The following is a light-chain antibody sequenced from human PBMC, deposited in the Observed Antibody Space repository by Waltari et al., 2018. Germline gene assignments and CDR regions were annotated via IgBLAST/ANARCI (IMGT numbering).Light chain of an antibody. CDR3: MEGLQSVT. Sequence: DIVMTQSPLTLPVTPGEPASISCRSSQGLLENNGYNYLDWYVQKPGQSPQILIYLGSNRASGVPDRFSGSGSGTDFTLKISRVEAEDAGVYYWMEGLQSVTFGQGTRLEIK. J-gene: IGKJ5*01. V-gene: IGKV2-28*01. CDR1: QGLLENNGYNY. CDR2: LGS.